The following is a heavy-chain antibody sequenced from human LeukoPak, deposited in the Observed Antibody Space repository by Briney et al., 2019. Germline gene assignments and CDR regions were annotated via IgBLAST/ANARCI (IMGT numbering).Heavy chain of an antibody. CDR3: ARESRGMTLWFDP. CDR2: IIPIFGTA. D-gene: IGHD3-16*01. J-gene: IGHJ5*02. Sequence: SVKVSCKASGGTFSSYAISWVRQAPGQGLEWMGGIIPIFGTANYAQKFRGRVTITTDESTSTAYMELSSLRSEDTAVYYCARESRGMTLWFDPWGQGTLVTVSS. V-gene: IGHV1-69*05. CDR1: GGTFSSYA.